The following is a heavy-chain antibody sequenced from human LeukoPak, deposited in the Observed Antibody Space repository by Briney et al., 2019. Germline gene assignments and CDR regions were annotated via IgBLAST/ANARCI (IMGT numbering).Heavy chain of an antibody. Sequence: RPGGSLRLSCAAFGFTVSSNYMSWVRQAPGKGLEWVSVIYSGGSTYYADSVKGRFTISRDNSKNTLYLQMNSLRAEDTAVYYCATEGGSYSDAFDIWGQGTMVTVSS. CDR2: IYSGGST. CDR3: ATEGGSYSDAFDI. CDR1: GFTVSSNY. D-gene: IGHD1-26*01. J-gene: IGHJ3*02. V-gene: IGHV3-66*02.